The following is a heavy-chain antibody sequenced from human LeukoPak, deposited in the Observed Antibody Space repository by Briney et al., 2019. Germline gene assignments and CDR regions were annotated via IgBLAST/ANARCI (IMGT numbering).Heavy chain of an antibody. J-gene: IGHJ5*02. CDR3: VGNNDYGDYWFDP. CDR1: GYTFTSYG. V-gene: IGHV1-18*01. D-gene: IGHD4-17*01. CDR2: ISAYNGNT. Sequence: GASVKVSCKDSGYTFTSYGISWVRQAPGQGLEWMGWISAYNGNTNYAQKLQGRVTMTTDTSTSTAYMELRSLRSDDTAVYYCVGNNDYGDYWFDPWGQGTLVTVSS.